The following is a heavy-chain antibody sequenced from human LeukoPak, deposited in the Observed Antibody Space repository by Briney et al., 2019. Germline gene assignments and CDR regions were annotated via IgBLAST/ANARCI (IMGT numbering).Heavy chain of an antibody. CDR1: GGSFSGYY. Sequence: SETLSLTCAVYGGSFSGYYWSWIRQPPGKGLEWIGEINHSGSTNYNPSLKGRVTISVDTSKNRFSLKLSSVTAADTAVYYCASGRDYYYYYMDVWGKGTTVTVSS. CDR3: ASGRDYYYYYMDV. CDR2: INHSGST. J-gene: IGHJ6*03. V-gene: IGHV4-34*01.